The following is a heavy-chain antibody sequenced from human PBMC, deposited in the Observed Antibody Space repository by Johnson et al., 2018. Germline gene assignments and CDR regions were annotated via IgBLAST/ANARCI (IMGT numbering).Heavy chain of an antibody. Sequence: QVQLVESGGGVVQPGRSLRLSCAASGFTFSSYGMHWVRQTPGKGLDWVAVISYDGSNKYYTDSVKGRFTISRDNSKNTLYLQMNSLRAEDTAVYYCARSQSAYYGDYVGAEYFQHWGQGTLVTVSS. J-gene: IGHJ1*01. V-gene: IGHV3-30*03. CDR2: ISYDGSNK. CDR3: ARSQSAYYGDYVGAEYFQH. CDR1: GFTFSSYG. D-gene: IGHD4-17*01.